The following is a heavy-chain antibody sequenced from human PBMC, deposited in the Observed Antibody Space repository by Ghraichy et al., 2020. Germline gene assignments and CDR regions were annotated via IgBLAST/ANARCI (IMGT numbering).Heavy chain of an antibody. V-gene: IGHV3-48*02. J-gene: IGHJ6*02. CDR1: GFTFSSYS. CDR3: ARDAFGELLSSYYYYGMDV. CDR2: ISSSSSTI. Sequence: GGSLRLSCAASGFTFSSYSMNWVRQAPGKRLEWVSYISSSSSTIYYADSVKGRFTISRDNAKNSLYLQMNSLRDEDTAVYYCARDAFGELLSSYYYYGMDVWGQGTTVTVSS. D-gene: IGHD3-10*01.